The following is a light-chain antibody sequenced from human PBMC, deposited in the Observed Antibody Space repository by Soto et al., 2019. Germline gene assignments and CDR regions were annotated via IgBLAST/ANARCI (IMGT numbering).Light chain of an antibody. J-gene: IGLJ1*01. CDR3: SSLTGPPTPEV. CDR1: SSDVGAYKY. V-gene: IGLV2-14*03. CDR2: GVS. Sequence: QSVLTQPASVSGSPGQSVTISCTGTSSDVGAYKYVSWYQKHPGKAPKLMIYGVSNRPSGVYNRFSGSKSGNTAFLTISVLQPEDEAEYYCSSLTGPPTPEVVGTGTKLTVL.